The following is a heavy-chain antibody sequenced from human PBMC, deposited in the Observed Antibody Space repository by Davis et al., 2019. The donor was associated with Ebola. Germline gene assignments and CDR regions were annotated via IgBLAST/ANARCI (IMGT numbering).Heavy chain of an antibody. V-gene: IGHV6-1*01. J-gene: IGHJ4*02. CDR3: GRGWLRSGFDY. CDR1: GDSVSSGSAA. Sequence: HSQTLSLTCVISGDSVSSGSAAWIWIRQSPSRGLEWLGRTYYSSKWYNDYAVSVRSRITITPDTSKNQFSLQLKSVIPEDAAVYYCGRGWLRSGFDYWGQGTLATVSS. CDR2: TYYSSKWYN. D-gene: IGHD5-12*01.